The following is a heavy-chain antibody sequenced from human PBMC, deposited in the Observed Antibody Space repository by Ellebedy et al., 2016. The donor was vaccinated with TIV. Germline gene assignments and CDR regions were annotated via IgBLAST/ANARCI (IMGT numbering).Heavy chain of an antibody. CDR2: ISIDGGAT. D-gene: IGHD4-17*01. J-gene: IGHJ6*02. CDR1: GFPFSDYY. V-gene: IGHV3-11*04. Sequence: GESLKISCAASGFPFSDYYMTWIRQAPGKGLEWISYISIDGGATYYADSVKGRFTISRDNSKNTVYLHMNSLRAEDTAVYYCVRDSRVTTSYTYYGLDVWGQGTTVTVSS. CDR3: VRDSRVTTSYTYYGLDV.